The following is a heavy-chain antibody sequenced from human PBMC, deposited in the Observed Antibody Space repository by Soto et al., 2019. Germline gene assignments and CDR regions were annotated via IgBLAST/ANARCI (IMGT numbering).Heavy chain of an antibody. CDR2: IYYSGST. V-gene: IGHV4-39*01. J-gene: IGHJ3*02. D-gene: IGHD6-19*01. CDR1: GGSISSSSYY. Sequence: QLQLQESGPGLVKPSETLSLTCTVSGGSISSSSYYWGWIRQPPGKGLEWIGSIYYSGSTYYNPSLKSRVTISVDTSKNQFSLKLSSVTAADTAVYYCARHLKVLYSSGWAKAFDIWGQGTMVTVSS. CDR3: ARHLKVLYSSGWAKAFDI.